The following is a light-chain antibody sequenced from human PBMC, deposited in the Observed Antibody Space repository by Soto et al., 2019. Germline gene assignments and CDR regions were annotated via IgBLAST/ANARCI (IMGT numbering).Light chain of an antibody. Sequence: DIQMTQSPSTLSASVGDRVTITCRASQSISSGLAWYQQKPGKAPKLLIYKASSLESGVPSRFSGSGSGTEFTLTISSLQPDDFATYYCQQYNSNPWTFGQGTKVEIK. CDR2: KAS. V-gene: IGKV1-5*03. CDR1: QSISSG. J-gene: IGKJ1*01. CDR3: QQYNSNPWT.